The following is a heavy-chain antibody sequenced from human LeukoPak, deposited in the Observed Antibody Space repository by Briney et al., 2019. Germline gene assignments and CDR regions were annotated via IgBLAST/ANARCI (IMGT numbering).Heavy chain of an antibody. CDR1: GFTFSSYS. CDR2: ISSSSSYI. J-gene: IGHJ5*02. CDR3: AKSGIAAAGTKGRNWFDP. Sequence: GGSLRLSCAASGFTFSSYSMNWVRQAPGKGLEWVSSISSSSSYIYYADSVKGRFTISRDNAKNSLYLQMNSLRAEDTAVYYCAKSGIAAAGTKGRNWFDPWGQGTLVTVSS. D-gene: IGHD6-13*01. V-gene: IGHV3-21*01.